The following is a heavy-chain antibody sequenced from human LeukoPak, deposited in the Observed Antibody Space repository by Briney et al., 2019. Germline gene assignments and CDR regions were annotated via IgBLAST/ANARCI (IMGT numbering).Heavy chain of an antibody. CDR1: GGSFSGYY. CDR3: ARHSGYSYGQRGFDY. Sequence: PSETLSLTCAVYGGSFSGYYWSWIRQPPGKGLEWIGEINHSGSTNYNPSLKSRVTISVDTSKNQFSLKLSSVTAADTAVYYCARHSGYSYGQRGFDYWGQGTLVTVSS. CDR2: INHSGST. V-gene: IGHV4-34*01. D-gene: IGHD5-18*01. J-gene: IGHJ4*02.